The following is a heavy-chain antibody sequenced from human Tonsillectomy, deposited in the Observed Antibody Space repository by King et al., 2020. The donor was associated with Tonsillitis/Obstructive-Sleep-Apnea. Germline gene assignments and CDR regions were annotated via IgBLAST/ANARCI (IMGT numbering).Heavy chain of an antibody. CDR1: GYTFSGYG. V-gene: IGHV1-18*01. J-gene: IGHJ4*02. CDR2: ISGYNENT. CDR3: ARDSPFGLVVYDSKVDY. D-gene: IGHD5/OR15-5a*01. Sequence: QLVQSGAEVKKPGASVKVSCKASGYTFSGYGISWVRQAPGQGLEWMGWISGYNENTKYAEKLQGRVTMTTDTSTSTAYMELRRLRSDDAAVYYCARDSPFGLVVYDSKVDYWGQGTLVTVSS.